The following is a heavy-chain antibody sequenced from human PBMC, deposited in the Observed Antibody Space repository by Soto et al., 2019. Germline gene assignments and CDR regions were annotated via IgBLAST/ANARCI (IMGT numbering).Heavy chain of an antibody. J-gene: IGHJ5*02. CDR3: ARVRFEREDCGGDCYLDNWFDP. CDR1: GGSFSGYY. D-gene: IGHD2-21*02. Sequence: PWETLSLTCSVYGGSFSGYYWSWIRQPPGKWLEWIGEINHSGSTNYNPSLKSRVTISVDTSKNQLSLKLSSVTAADTAVYYCARVRFEREDCGGDCYLDNWFDPWGQGTPVTVSS. CDR2: INHSGST. V-gene: IGHV4-34*01.